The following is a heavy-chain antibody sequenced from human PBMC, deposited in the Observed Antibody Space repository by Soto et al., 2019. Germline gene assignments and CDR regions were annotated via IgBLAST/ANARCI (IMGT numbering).Heavy chain of an antibody. CDR2: ISESSSNT. Sequence: GGSLRLSCAASGLTFSRHAMAWVRQAPGKGLEWLSSISESSSNTYYADSVKGRFTISKDNSRNMLYLQMNSLRDEDTAVYYCAKKPNGFDSWGQGTLVTVSS. CDR1: GLTFSRHA. V-gene: IGHV3-23*01. J-gene: IGHJ5*01. CDR3: AKKPNGFDS.